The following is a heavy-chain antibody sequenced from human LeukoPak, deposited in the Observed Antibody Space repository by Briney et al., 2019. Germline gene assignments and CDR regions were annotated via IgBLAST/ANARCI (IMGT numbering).Heavy chain of an antibody. CDR2: ITNDGSST. V-gene: IGHV3-74*01. CDR1: GLTFSSHW. CDR3: ARAVTGDLFDY. D-gene: IGHD7-27*01. Sequence: GGSLRLSCAASGLTFSSHWMHWVRQAPGKGLVWVSRITNDGSSTTYADSVKGRFTISRDNAKNSLYLQMNSLRAEDTAVYYCARAVTGDLFDYWGQGTLVTVSS. J-gene: IGHJ4*02.